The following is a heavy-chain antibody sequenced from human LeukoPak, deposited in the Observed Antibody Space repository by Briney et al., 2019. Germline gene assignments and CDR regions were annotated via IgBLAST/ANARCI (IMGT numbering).Heavy chain of an antibody. CDR2: ISSSSSYI. J-gene: IGHJ6*03. V-gene: IGHV3-21*01. Sequence: PGGSLRLSCAASGFTFSSYSMNWVRQAPGKGLEWVSSISSSSSYIYYADSVKGRFTISRDNAKNSLYLQMNSLRAEDTAVYYCARAQDNWNYHYYYYYMDVWGKGTTVTVSS. CDR1: GFTFSSYS. D-gene: IGHD1-7*01. CDR3: ARAQDNWNYHYYYYYMDV.